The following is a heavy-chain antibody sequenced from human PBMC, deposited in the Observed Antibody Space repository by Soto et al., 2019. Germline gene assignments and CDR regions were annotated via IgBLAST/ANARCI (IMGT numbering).Heavy chain of an antibody. CDR3: ARGRPTYIVVPAAMRRTEYFQH. CDR1: GGSFSGYY. J-gene: IGHJ1*01. V-gene: IGHV4-34*01. D-gene: IGHD2-2*01. CDR2: INHSGST. Sequence: SSETLSLTCAVYGGSFSGYYWRWIRQPPGKGLEWIGEINHSGSTNYNPSLKSRVTISVDTSKNQFSLKLSSVTAADTAVYYCARGRPTYIVVPAAMRRTEYFQHWGQGTLVT.